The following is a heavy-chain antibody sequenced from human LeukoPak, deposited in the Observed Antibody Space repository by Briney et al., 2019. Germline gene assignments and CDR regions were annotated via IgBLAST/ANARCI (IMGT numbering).Heavy chain of an antibody. V-gene: IGHV1-2*02. CDR3: AREMGITGTFDAFDI. CDR2: INPNSGGT. Sequence: GASVKVSCKASGYTFTGYYMHWVRQAPGQGLEWMGWINPNSGGTNYAQKFQGRVTMTRDTSISTAYMELGRLRSDDTAVYYCAREMGITGTFDAFDIWGQGTMVTVSS. CDR1: GYTFTGYY. D-gene: IGHD1-7*01. J-gene: IGHJ3*02.